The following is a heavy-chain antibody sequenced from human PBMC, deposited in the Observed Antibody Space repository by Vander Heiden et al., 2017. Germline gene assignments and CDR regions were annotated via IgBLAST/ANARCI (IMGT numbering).Heavy chain of an antibody. CDR1: GFRFSAYA. CDR2: ISDTGGVT. D-gene: IGHD3-16*01. CDR3: VKRSRASYGGGADY. V-gene: IGHV3-23*01. J-gene: IGHJ4*02. Sequence: EVQLLESGGGLVKPGGSLTLPCTASGFRFSAYAMSWARQAPGKGLEWVSTISDTGGVTHYTDSVKGRFTISRDNSKSTLYLHMNSLTAGDTALYFCVKRSRASYGGGADYWGQGTLVTVSS.